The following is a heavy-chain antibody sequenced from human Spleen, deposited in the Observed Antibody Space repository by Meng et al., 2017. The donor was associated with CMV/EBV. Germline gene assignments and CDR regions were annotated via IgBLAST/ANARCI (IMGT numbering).Heavy chain of an antibody. CDR1: GFTFSTYA. CDR3: ARGGAVATRGDDAFDI. CDR2: ISYDGSNK. V-gene: IGHV3-30-3*01. Sequence: GESLKISCAASGFTFSTYAIHWVRQAPGKGLEWVAVISYDGSNKYYVDSVKGRFTISRDNSKNTLYLQMNSLRAEDTAVYYCARGGAVATRGDDAFDIWGQGTMVTVSS. J-gene: IGHJ3*02. D-gene: IGHD6-19*01.